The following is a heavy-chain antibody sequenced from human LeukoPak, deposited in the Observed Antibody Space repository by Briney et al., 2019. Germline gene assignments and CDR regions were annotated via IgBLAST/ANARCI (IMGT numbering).Heavy chain of an antibody. V-gene: IGHV4-39*01. CDR2: IYYSGST. J-gene: IGHJ3*02. CDR1: GGSISSSSYY. Sequence: SETLSLXCTVSGGSISSSSYYWGWIRQPPGKGLEWIGSIYYSGSTYYNPSLKSRVTISVDTSKNQFSLKLSSVTAADTAVYYCASPGSSYSSGWYRAFDIWGQGTMVTVSS. CDR3: ASPGSSYSSGWYRAFDI. D-gene: IGHD6-19*01.